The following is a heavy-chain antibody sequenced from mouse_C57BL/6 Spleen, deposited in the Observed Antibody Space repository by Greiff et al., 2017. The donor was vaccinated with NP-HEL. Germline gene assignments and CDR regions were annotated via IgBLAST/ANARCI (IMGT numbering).Heavy chain of an antibody. V-gene: IGHV5-17*01. CDR1: GFTFSDYG. J-gene: IGHJ2*01. CDR2: ISSGSSTI. D-gene: IGHD1-1*01. Sequence: EVQLVESGGGLVKPGGSLKLSCAASGFTFSDYGMHWVRQAPEKGLEWVAYISSGSSTIYYADTVKGRFTISRDNAKNTLFLQMTSLRSEDTAMYYCATIYYYGSSDGYFDYWGQGTTLTVSA. CDR3: ATIYYYGSSDGYFDY.